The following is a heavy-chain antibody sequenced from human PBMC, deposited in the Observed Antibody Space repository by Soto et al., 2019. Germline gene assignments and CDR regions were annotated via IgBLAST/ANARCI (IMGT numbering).Heavy chain of an antibody. CDR1: GFTFTTSA. CDR3: AASTPYYYDSSGYESHDY. CDR2: IVVGSGNT. Sequence: XVKVSCKASGFTFTTSAVQWVRHARGQRLEWIGWIVVGSGNTNYAQKFQERVTITRDMSTSTAYMELSSLRSEDTAVYYCAASTPYYYDSSGYESHDYWGQGTLVTVSS. D-gene: IGHD3-22*01. V-gene: IGHV1-58*01. J-gene: IGHJ4*02.